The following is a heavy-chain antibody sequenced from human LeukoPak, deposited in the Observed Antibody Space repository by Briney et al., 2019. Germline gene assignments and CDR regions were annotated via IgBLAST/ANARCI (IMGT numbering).Heavy chain of an antibody. D-gene: IGHD3-3*01. J-gene: IGHJ4*02. V-gene: IGHV1-8*01. CDR2: MNPNSGNT. CDR1: GDTFTSYD. Sequence: ASLKLSCKASGDTFTSYDVNWVRQAPGQGLEWMGWMNPNSGNTGYAQKFQGRVTMTRNTSINTAYIEVSSVRSEDTAVYYCVRTAGIFWSGAYYFDSWGQGTLVTVSS. CDR3: VRTAGIFWSGAYYFDS.